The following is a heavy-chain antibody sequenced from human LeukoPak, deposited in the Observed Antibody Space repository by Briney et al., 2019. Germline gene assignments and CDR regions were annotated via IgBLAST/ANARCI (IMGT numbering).Heavy chain of an antibody. Sequence: GESLKISCKGSGYSFTTYYIGWVRQMPGKGLEWMGIIWPIDSDTIYSPSFQGQVTISVDKSISTAYLQWSSLKASDTAMYYCARRPSYDSSGYSVDDWGQGTLVTVSS. D-gene: IGHD3-22*01. CDR1: GYSFTTYY. V-gene: IGHV5-51*01. CDR3: ARRPSYDSSGYSVDD. J-gene: IGHJ4*02. CDR2: IWPIDSDT.